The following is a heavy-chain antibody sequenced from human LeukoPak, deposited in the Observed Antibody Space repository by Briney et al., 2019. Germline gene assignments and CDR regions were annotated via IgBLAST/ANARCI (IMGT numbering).Heavy chain of an antibody. D-gene: IGHD5-12*01. V-gene: IGHV1-2*02. CDR1: GYTLVDYY. CDR2: LNPRSGAT. Sequence: ASVKVSCKASGYTLVDYYLYWVRQAPGQGLEWMGWLNPRSGATNYPQKFQARVTMTRDTSINTAYMELSRLRSDDTAVYYCARDHRRGSTGYDMPADWGQGTLVTVSS. J-gene: IGHJ4*02. CDR3: ARDHRRGSTGYDMPAD.